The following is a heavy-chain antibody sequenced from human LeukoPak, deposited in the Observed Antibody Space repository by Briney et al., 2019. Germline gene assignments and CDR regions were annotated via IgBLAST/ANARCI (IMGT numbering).Heavy chain of an antibody. Sequence: PGGSLRLSCAASGFTFSSYWMSWVRQAPGKGLEWVANIKQDGSEKYYVDSVKGRFTISRDNAKNSLYLQMNSLRAEDTAVYYCARDLDPTAMVFDYWGQGTLVTVSS. V-gene: IGHV3-7*01. J-gene: IGHJ4*02. CDR1: GFTFSSYW. CDR3: ARDLDPTAMVFDY. CDR2: IKQDGSEK. D-gene: IGHD5-18*01.